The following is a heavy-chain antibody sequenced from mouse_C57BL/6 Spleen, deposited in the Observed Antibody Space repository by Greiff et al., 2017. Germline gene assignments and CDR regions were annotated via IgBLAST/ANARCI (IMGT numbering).Heavy chain of an antibody. CDR1: GFTFSDYY. CDR2: INCDGSST. CDR3: ARSRDYYGSSFLYFDY. Sequence: EVQGVEPEGGLVQPGSSMKLSCTASGFTFSDYYMAWVRQVPEKGLEWVANINCDGSSTDYLDSLKSRFIISRDNAKNIRYLQMSSLTSEDAATYYCARSRDYYGSSFLYFDYWGQGTTLTVSS. V-gene: IGHV5-16*01. D-gene: IGHD1-1*01. J-gene: IGHJ2*01.